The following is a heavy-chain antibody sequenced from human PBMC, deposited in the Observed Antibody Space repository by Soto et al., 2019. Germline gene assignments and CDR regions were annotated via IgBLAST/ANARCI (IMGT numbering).Heavy chain of an antibody. CDR1: GFPFSTYG. D-gene: IGHD2-15*01. CDR3: ERVKYAGSYNPLDY. J-gene: IGHJ4*02. CDR2: ISSGSNSI. V-gene: IGHV3-48*01. Sequence: PGGSLRLSFAASGFPFSTYGMNWVRQAPGKGLEWVSYISSGSNSIYYADSVKGRFTSSSDNAKNSLFLQMNSLRVEDTAVYFCERVKYAGSYNPLDYWGQGALVTVSS.